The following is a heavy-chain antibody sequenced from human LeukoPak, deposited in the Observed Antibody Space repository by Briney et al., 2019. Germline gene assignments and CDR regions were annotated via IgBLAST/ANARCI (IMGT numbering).Heavy chain of an antibody. CDR2: ISSSGSTI. V-gene: IGHV3-48*03. J-gene: IGHJ4*02. Sequence: PGGSLRLACAASGFTFSSYEMNWVRQAPGKGLEWVSYISSSGSTIYYADSVKGRFTISRDNAKNSLYLQMNSLRAEDTAVYYCASITRYYYDSSGFPSGWGQGTLVTVSS. CDR3: ASITRYYYDSSGFPSG. CDR1: GFTFSSYE. D-gene: IGHD3-22*01.